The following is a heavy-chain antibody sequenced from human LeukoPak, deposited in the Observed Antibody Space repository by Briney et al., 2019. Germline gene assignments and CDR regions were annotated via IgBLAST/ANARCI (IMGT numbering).Heavy chain of an antibody. D-gene: IGHD3-10*01. V-gene: IGHV3-53*01. CDR2: LYSGGIT. CDR1: GFDVSQKY. Sequence: GGSLRLSCAVSGFDVSQKYMSWVRQAPGKGLECVSILYSGGITVYADSVKGRFTISRDNLKNTLYLQMNNLRAEDTAVYYCARELAGHYYGSGSSFDYWGQGTLVTVSS. CDR3: ARELAGHYYGSGSSFDY. J-gene: IGHJ4*02.